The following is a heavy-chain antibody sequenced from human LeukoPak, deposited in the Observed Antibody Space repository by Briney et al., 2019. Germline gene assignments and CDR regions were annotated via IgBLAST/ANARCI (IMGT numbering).Heavy chain of an antibody. Sequence: GGSLRLSCAASGFIFSDYAMNWVRQTPGKGLEWVSVIGGSGDTTYYADSVRGRFTISRDNFKNTLYLQMNSLTAEDTAIYYCAKGKSLPHYYYYGMDVWGQGTTVTASS. CDR3: AKGKSLPHYYYYGMDV. V-gene: IGHV3-23*01. J-gene: IGHJ6*02. CDR2: IGGSGDTT. CDR1: GFIFSDYA.